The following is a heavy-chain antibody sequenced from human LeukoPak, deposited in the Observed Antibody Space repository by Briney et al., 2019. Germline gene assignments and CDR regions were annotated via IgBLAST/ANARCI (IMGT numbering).Heavy chain of an antibody. CDR1: GGSISSYY. D-gene: IGHD3-10*01. CDR3: ARDGPMTQSGAFDI. J-gene: IGHJ3*02. Sequence: ASETPSLTCTVSGGSISSYYWSWIRQPPGKGLGGVGVIYYSGSTNYNPSLKSRVTISVDTSKNQFSLKLSSVTAADTAVYYCARDGPMTQSGAFDIWGQGTMVTVSS. V-gene: IGHV4-59*01. CDR2: IYYSGST.